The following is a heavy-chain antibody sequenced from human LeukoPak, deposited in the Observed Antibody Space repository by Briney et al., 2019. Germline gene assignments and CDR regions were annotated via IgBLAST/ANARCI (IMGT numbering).Heavy chain of an antibody. J-gene: IGHJ4*02. CDR3: ARERSYCSGDSCCENDY. V-gene: IGHV3-30-3*01. CDR1: GFTFSSYA. D-gene: IGHD2-15*01. Sequence: GRSLRLSCAASGFTFSSYAMHWVRQAPGKGLEWVAVISYDGSNKYYADSVKGRFTISRDNSKNTLYLQMNSLRAEDTAVYYCARERSYCSGDSCCENDYWGQGTLVTVSS. CDR2: ISYDGSNK.